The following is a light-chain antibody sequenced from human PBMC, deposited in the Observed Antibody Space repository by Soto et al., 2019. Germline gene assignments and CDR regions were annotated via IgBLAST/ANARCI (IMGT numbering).Light chain of an antibody. J-gene: IGLJ1*01. CDR3: TSYTTANTLV. Sequence: QSALTQPASVSGSPGQSITISCTGTRDDIGAFKFVSWYQQHPGKAPKLLIYEVSRRPSGVSDRFSGSRTGNTASLTLSGLQAEDESDYYCTSYTTANTLVFGTGTKVTVL. CDR2: EVS. V-gene: IGLV2-14*03. CDR1: RDDIGAFKF.